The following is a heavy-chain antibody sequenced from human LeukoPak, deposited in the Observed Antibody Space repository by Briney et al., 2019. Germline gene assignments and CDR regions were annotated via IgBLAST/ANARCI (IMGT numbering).Heavy chain of an antibody. Sequence: PGGSLGLSCAASGFTFSTYGMHWVRQAPGKGLEWVAVISFDGSNKYYADSVKGRFTISRDNSKNTLYLQMNSLRAEDTAVYYCAKDDVDYGDYRADYWGQGTLVTVSS. CDR3: AKDDVDYGDYRADY. J-gene: IGHJ4*02. CDR2: ISFDGSNK. V-gene: IGHV3-30*18. D-gene: IGHD4-17*01. CDR1: GFTFSTYG.